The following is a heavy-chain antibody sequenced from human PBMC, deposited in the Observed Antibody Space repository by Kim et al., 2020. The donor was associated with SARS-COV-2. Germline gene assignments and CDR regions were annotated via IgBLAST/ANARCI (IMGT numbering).Heavy chain of an antibody. Sequence: ADSVKGRFTISRDNAKNSLYLQMNSLRAEDTALYYCAKGRAPYYYYGMDVWGQGTTVTVSS. CDR3: AKGRAPYYYYGMDV. J-gene: IGHJ6*02. V-gene: IGHV3-9*01.